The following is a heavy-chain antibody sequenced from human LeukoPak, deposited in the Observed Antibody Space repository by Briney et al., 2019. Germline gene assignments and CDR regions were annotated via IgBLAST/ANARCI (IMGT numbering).Heavy chain of an antibody. CDR2: ISGSGGST. D-gene: IGHD6-19*01. J-gene: IGHJ4*02. CDR1: GVTFSNYA. Sequence: PGGSLRLSCAASGVTFSNYAMSWVRQAQGKGLEWVSAISGSGGSTYYADSVKGRFTISRDNSKNTLYLQMNSLRAEDTAVYYCAKDRASYSSGCYGHWGQGTLVTVSS. CDR3: AKDRASYSSGCYGH. V-gene: IGHV3-23*01.